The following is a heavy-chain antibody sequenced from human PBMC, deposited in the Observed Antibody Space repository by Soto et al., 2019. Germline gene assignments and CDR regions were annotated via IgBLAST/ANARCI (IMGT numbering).Heavy chain of an antibody. V-gene: IGHV1-46*03. CDR3: ARDYTPVVVAEDSSAFDI. Sequence: GASVEVSCKASGYTFSGYYMHWVRQAPGQGLEWMGIINPSGGSTSYAQKFQGRVTMTRDTSTSTVYMELSSLRSEDTAVYYCARDYTPVVVAEDSSAFDIWGQGTMVTVSS. J-gene: IGHJ3*02. CDR1: GYTFSGYY. D-gene: IGHD2-15*01. CDR2: INPSGGST.